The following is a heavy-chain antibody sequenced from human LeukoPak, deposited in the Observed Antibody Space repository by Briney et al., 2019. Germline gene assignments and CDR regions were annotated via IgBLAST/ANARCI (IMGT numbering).Heavy chain of an antibody. J-gene: IGHJ6*03. V-gene: IGHV3-20*04. CDR3: ARDSRTLVRGVINYYYYYMDV. CDR2: INWNGGST. D-gene: IGHD3-10*01. Sequence: GGSLRLSCAASGFTFDDYDMSWVRQAPGKGLEWVSGINWNGGSTDYADSVKGRFTISRDNAKNSLYLQMNSLRAEDTALYYCARDSRTLVRGVINYYYYYMDVWGKGTTVTVSS. CDR1: GFTFDDYD.